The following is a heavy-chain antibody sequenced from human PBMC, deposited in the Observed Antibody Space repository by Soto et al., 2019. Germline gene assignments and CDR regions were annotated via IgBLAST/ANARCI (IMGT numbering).Heavy chain of an antibody. CDR1: GFTFSTYT. CDR2: VSASGLNT. D-gene: IGHD2-15*01. CDR3: AKDEAVALPASPDY. Sequence: EASLRRSYITYGFTFSTYTMAWVRQAPGKGLEWVSGVSASGLNTDYADPVKGRFYISRDNSKNTVYLQMNSLRAEDTAVYYCAKDEAVALPASPDYWGQGT. V-gene: IGHV3-23*01. J-gene: IGHJ4*02.